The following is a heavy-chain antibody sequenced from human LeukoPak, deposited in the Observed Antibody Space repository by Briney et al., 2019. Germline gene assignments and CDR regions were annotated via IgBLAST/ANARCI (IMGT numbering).Heavy chain of an antibody. CDR2: ISSSGSAK. CDR1: GFTFSSHE. V-gene: IGHV3-48*03. D-gene: IGHD3-22*01. Sequence: GGSLRLSCAASGFTFSSHEMNWVRQAPGKGLEWVSYISSSGSAKYYADSVKGRFTISRDNAKNSLDLQMNSLRAEDTAVYYCARAAHYDSSGYYRPDYWGHGTLVTVSS. CDR3: ARAAHYDSSGYYRPDY. J-gene: IGHJ4*01.